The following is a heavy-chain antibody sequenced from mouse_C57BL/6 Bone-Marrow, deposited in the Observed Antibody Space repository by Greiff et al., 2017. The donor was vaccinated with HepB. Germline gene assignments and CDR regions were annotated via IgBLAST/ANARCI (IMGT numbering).Heavy chain of an antibody. Sequence: VQLKESGPGLVKPSQSLSLTCSVTGYSITSGYYWNWIRQFPGNKLEWMGYISYDGSNNYNPSLKNRISITRDTSKNQFFLNLNSVTTEDTATYYCVRRGAWFAYWGQGTLVTVSA. CDR3: VRRGAWFAY. CDR2: ISYDGSN. CDR1: GYSITSGYY. V-gene: IGHV3-6*01. J-gene: IGHJ3*01.